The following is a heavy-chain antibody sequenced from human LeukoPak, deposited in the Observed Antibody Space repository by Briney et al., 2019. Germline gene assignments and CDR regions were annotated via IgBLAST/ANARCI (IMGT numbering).Heavy chain of an antibody. V-gene: IGHV3-48*03. D-gene: IGHD6-19*01. CDR1: GFTFSSYE. CDR3: ASHSSGWYPDFDY. Sequence: GGSLRLSCAASGFTFSSYEMNWVRQAPGRGMEWVSYISSSGSTIYYADSVNGRFIISRDNAKNSLYLQMNSLRAEDTAVYYCASHSSGWYPDFDYWGQGTLLTVSS. J-gene: IGHJ4*02. CDR2: ISSSGSTI.